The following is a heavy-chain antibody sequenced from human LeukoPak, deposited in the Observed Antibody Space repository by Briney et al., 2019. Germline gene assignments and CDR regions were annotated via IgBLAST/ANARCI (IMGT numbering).Heavy chain of an antibody. V-gene: IGHV3-30*18. CDR3: ANGRDGYPCGY. CDR2: ISHVGDHK. D-gene: IGHD5-24*01. Sequence: GGSLRLSCAASGFTFGGFGLHWARQAPGQGLEWVAVISHVGDHKFYADSVKGRFTISRDNSKNTLYLQMDSLRAEDTAVYYCANGRDGYPCGYWGQGTLVTVSS. J-gene: IGHJ4*02. CDR1: GFTFGGFG.